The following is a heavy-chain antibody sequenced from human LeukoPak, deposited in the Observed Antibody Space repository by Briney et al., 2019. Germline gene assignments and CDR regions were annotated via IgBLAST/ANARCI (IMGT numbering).Heavy chain of an antibody. D-gene: IGHD3-10*01. J-gene: IGHJ5*02. V-gene: IGHV3-30*02. CDR2: IRYDGSNK. Sequence: GGSLRLSCAASGFTFSSYGMHWVRQAPGKGLEWVAFIRYDGSNKYYADSVKGRFTISRDNSKNTLYLQMNSLRAEDTAVYYCAKDLLTMVRGVTNWFDPWGQGTLVTVSS. CDR3: AKDLLTMVRGVTNWFDP. CDR1: GFTFSSYG.